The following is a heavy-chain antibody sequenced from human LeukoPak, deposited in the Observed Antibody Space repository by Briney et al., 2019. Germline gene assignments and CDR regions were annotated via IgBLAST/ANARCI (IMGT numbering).Heavy chain of an antibody. J-gene: IGHJ4*02. Sequence: GGSLRLSCVVSGLTFSRYSMSWVRQAPGKGLEWVSGISASGGDTWYPDSVRGRFTISRDNSKNTLFLQMNSLRVEDTAIYYCAKDAAGPEYWGQGTRVTVSS. CDR3: AKDAAGPEY. D-gene: IGHD6-13*01. CDR1: GLTFSRYS. CDR2: ISASGGDT. V-gene: IGHV3-23*01.